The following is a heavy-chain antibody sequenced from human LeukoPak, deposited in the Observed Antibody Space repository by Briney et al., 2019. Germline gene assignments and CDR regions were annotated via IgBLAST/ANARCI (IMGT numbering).Heavy chain of an antibody. CDR2: ITNSGGDT. D-gene: IGHD2-15*01. CDR3: AKDKTSCSGGTCYGAPDF. CDR1: GLTFRNYG. J-gene: IGHJ4*02. V-gene: IGHV3-23*01. Sequence: GGSLRLSCAASGLTFRNYGMSWVRQAPGKGLKWVSSITNSGGDTSYADSVKGRFTISRDNSKNTLYLQMNSLRAEDTAVYYCAKDKTSCSGGTCYGAPDFWGQGTLVTVSS.